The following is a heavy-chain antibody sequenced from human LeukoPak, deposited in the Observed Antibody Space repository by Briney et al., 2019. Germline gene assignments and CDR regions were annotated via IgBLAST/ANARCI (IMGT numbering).Heavy chain of an antibody. CDR2: IYRGGNT. J-gene: IGHJ5*02. CDR1: GFTFSSYR. Sequence: GGSLRLSCAASGFTFSSYRMNWVRQAPGKGLEWVSVIYRGGNTYYADSVKGRFSISRDNSKNTVYLQMNSLRAEDTAVYYCATFSYAGNAGGSAGSWGQGTLVTVSS. CDR3: ATFSYAGNAGGSAGS. V-gene: IGHV3-53*01. D-gene: IGHD4-23*01.